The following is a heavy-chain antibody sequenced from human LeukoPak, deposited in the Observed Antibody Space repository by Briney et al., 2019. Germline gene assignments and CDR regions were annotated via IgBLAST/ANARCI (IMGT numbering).Heavy chain of an antibody. J-gene: IGHJ3*02. V-gene: IGHV4-59*01. CDR1: GGSISSYY. D-gene: IGHD6-19*01. Sequence: SETLSLTCTVSGGSISSYYWSWLRQPPGKGLEWIGYIYYSGSTNYNPSLKSRVTISVDTSKNQFSLKLSSVTAADTAVYYCARVKVRPSSGWFDAFDIWGQGTMVTVSS. CDR2: IYYSGST. CDR3: ARVKVRPSSGWFDAFDI.